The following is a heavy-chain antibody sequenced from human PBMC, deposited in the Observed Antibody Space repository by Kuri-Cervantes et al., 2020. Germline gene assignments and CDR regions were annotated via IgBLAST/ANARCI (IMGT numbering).Heavy chain of an antibody. CDR2: IKQDGSEK. CDR3: AKDIGLDYYYYYGMDV. V-gene: IGHV3-7*03. Sequence: GGSLRLSCAVSGFTFSSYWMSWVRQAPGKGLEWVANIKQDGSEKYYVDSVKGRFTISRDNAKNSLYLQMNSLRAEDTALYYCAKDIGLDYYYYYGMDVWGQGTTVTVSS. D-gene: IGHD1-26*01. J-gene: IGHJ6*02. CDR1: GFTFSSYW.